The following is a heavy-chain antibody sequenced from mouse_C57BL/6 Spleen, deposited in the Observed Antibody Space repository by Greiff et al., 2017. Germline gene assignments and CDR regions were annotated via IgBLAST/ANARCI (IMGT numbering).Heavy chain of an antibody. CDR3: ARSGGDSSGYVNAMDY. Sequence: QVQLQQSGAELMKPGASVKLSCKATGYTFTSYWIEWVKQRPGHGLEWIGEILPGSGSTNYNEKFKGKATFTADTSSNTAYMQLSSLTTEDSAIYYCARSGGDSSGYVNAMDYWGQGTSVTVSS. D-gene: IGHD3-2*02. CDR2: ILPGSGST. CDR1: GYTFTSYW. V-gene: IGHV1-9*01. J-gene: IGHJ4*01.